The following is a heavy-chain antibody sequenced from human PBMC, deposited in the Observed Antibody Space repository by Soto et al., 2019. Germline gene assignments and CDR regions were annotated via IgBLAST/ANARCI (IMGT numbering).Heavy chain of an antibody. D-gene: IGHD6-19*01. Sequence: SETLFLTCAVYGGSFSGYYWSWIRQPPGKGLEWIGEINHSGSTNYNPSLKSRVTISVDTSKNQFSLKLSSVTAADTAVYYCARGASIAVAGNYYYYYMDVWGKGTTVTVSS. CDR2: INHSGST. V-gene: IGHV4-34*01. CDR1: GGSFSGYY. CDR3: ARGASIAVAGNYYYYYMDV. J-gene: IGHJ6*03.